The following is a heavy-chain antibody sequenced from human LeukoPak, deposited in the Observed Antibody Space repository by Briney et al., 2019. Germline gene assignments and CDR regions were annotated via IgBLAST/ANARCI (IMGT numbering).Heavy chain of an antibody. CDR3: ARDLVGVAHFDS. CDR2: ISSSGSAI. V-gene: IGHV3-48*03. CDR1: GFTFSSYE. D-gene: IGHD6-19*01. Sequence: GGSLRLPCAASGFTFSSYEMNWVRQAPGKGLEWVSYISSSGSAIYYADSVKGRFTISRDNAKDSLYLQMNSLRAEDTAVYYCARDLVGVAHFDSWGQGTLVTVSS. J-gene: IGHJ4*02.